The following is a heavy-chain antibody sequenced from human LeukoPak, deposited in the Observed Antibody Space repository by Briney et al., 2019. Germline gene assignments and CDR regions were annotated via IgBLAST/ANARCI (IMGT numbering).Heavy chain of an antibody. CDR2: ISTSSTYI. D-gene: IGHD1-14*01. V-gene: IGHV3-21*01. CDR1: GFTFSTYS. J-gene: IGHJ6*02. Sequence: GGSLRLSCAASGFTFSTYSMNWVRQAPGKGLEWVSSISTSSTYIYYADSVKGRFTISRDNAKNSLYLQMNSLRAEDTAVYYCARHEPVITLSSYYYGMDVWGPGTTVTVSS. CDR3: ARHEPVITLSSYYYGMDV.